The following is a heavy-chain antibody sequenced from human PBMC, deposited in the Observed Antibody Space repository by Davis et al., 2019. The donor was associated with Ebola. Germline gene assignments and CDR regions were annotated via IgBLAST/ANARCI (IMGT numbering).Heavy chain of an antibody. V-gene: IGHV4-34*01. CDR1: GGSFSGYY. CDR3: ARGRWLDY. Sequence: MPGGSLRLSCAAYGGSFSGYYWSWIRQPPGKGLEWIGEINHSGSTNYNPSLKSRVTISVDPSKNQFSLKLSSVTAADTAVYYCARGRWLDYWGQGTLVTVSS. CDR2: INHSGST. J-gene: IGHJ4*02. D-gene: IGHD5-24*01.